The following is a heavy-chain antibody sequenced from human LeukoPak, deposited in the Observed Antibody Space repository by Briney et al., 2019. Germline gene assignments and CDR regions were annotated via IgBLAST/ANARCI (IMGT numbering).Heavy chain of an antibody. J-gene: IGHJ4*02. CDR3: ARDPTVNDYASNSVDY. V-gene: IGHV1-18*01. Sequence: ASVKVSCKASGYFFANFGITWVRQAPGQGLQWMGWISAYNGNTDYAEKLQGRVTMTTDTSTSTAYMELRSLRPDDTAVYYCARDPTVNDYASNSVDYWGQGTLVTVSS. D-gene: IGHD4-23*01. CDR1: GYFFANFG. CDR2: ISAYNGNT.